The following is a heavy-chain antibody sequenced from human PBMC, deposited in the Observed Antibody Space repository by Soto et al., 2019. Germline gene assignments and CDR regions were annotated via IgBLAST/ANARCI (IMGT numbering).Heavy chain of an antibody. J-gene: IGHJ6*01. Sequence: PSETLSLTCTVSGDSIGSGNKYWSWIRQAPGKGLEWIGYIFSSGTTYYNPSLKSRLTRSLDTSQNQFSLKLNSVTAADTAVYFCASVPSPFAFYYAMAVWGQGTTVHLSS. V-gene: IGHV4-30-4*02. CDR1: GDSIGSGNKY. D-gene: IGHD3-16*01. CDR3: ASVPSPFAFYYAMAV. CDR2: IFSSGTT.